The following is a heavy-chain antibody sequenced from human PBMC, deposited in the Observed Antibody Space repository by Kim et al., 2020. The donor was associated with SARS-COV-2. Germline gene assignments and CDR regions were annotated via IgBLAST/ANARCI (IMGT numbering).Heavy chain of an antibody. CDR2: T. D-gene: IGHD5-18*01. Sequence: TYYAVSVRGRFSISSDISKNTVYLQMNSLRVEDTATYYCAKNVGYDPDWGQGTLVTVSS. J-gene: IGHJ4*02. V-gene: IGHV3-23*05. CDR3: AKNVGYDPD.